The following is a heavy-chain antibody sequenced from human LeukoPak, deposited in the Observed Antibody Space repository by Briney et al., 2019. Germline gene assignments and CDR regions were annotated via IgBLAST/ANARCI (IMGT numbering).Heavy chain of an antibody. CDR2: INHSGST. Sequence: SETLSLTCAVYGGSFSSFYWSWIRQAPGKGLEWIGEINHSGSTNYNPSLKSPVTISIDTSKIQFSLKLSSVTAADTAVYYSALLWFGSGEFWFDPWGQGTLVTVSS. D-gene: IGHD3-10*01. CDR3: ALLWFGSGEFWFDP. J-gene: IGHJ5*02. V-gene: IGHV4-34*01. CDR1: GGSFSSFY.